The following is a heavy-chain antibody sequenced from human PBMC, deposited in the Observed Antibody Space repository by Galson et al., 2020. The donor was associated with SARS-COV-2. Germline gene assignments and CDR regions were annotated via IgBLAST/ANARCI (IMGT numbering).Heavy chain of an antibody. CDR2: IYYSGST. J-gene: IGHJ4*02. V-gene: IGHV4-30-4*01. CDR1: GGSISSGDYY. Sequence: SETLSLTCTVSGGSISSGDYYWSWIRQPPGKGLEWIGYIYYSGSTYYNPSLKSRVTISVDTSKNQFSLKLSSVTAADTAVYCCARGSEVTAIVGWGQGALVTVSS. CDR3: ARGSEVTAIVG. D-gene: IGHD2-21*02.